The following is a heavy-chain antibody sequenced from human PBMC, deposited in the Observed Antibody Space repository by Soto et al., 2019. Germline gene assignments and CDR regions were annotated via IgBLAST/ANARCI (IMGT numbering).Heavy chain of an antibody. CDR2: IDPSDSYT. J-gene: IGHJ6*02. Sequence: PGESVKISCXGSGYSFTSYWISWVRQMPGKGLEWMGRIDPSDSYTNYSPSFQGHVPISADKSISTAYLQWSSLKASDTAMYYCARLYYYGMDVWGQGTTVTVSS. CDR3: ARLYYYGMDV. V-gene: IGHV5-10-1*01. CDR1: GYSFTSYW.